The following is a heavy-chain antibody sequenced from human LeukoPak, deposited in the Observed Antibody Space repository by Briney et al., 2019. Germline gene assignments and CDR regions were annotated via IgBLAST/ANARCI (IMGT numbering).Heavy chain of an antibody. CDR1: GFTFSGYE. J-gene: IGHJ4*02. V-gene: IGHV3-48*03. CDR2: ISIGCNTM. D-gene: IGHD1-26*01. Sequence: QSGGSLRLSCAASGFTFSGYEMNWVRQAPGKRPEWISYISIGCNTMYYADSVKVRFTISIDNAKNSLDLQMPSLRVEDTAVYYCASGFSGNSYYFYYWGQGTLVSVX. CDR3: ASGFSGNSYYFYY.